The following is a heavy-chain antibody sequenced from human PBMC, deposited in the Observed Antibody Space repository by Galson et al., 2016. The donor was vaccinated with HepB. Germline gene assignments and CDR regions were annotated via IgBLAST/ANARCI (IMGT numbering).Heavy chain of an antibody. D-gene: IGHD4-17*01. CDR2: IYYSGTT. J-gene: IGHJ5*02. CDR3: ARRTVRYEGWFDP. Sequence: TLSLTCTVSGDSISSGAYYWSWIRQHPGKGLECIGYIYYSGTTYYNPSLKSRVTISVDASKNQFSLKLASVTAADTAVYYCARRTVRYEGWFDPWGQGTLVTVSS. V-gene: IGHV4-31*03. CDR1: GDSISSGAYY.